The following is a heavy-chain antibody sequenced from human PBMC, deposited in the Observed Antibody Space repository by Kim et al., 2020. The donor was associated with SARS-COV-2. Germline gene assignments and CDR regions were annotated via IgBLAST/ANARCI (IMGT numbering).Heavy chain of an antibody. V-gene: IGHV3-30*04. D-gene: IGHD3-9*01. CDR2: ISYDGSNK. CDR1: GFTFSSYA. CDR3: AKDYDILTGRFGSTDYYYGMDV. Sequence: GGSLRLSCAASGFTFSSYAMHWVRQAPGKGLEWVAVISYDGSNKYYADSVKGRFTISRDNSKNTLYLQMNSLRAEDTAVYYCAKDYDILTGRFGSTDYYYGMDVWGQGTTVTVSS. J-gene: IGHJ6*02.